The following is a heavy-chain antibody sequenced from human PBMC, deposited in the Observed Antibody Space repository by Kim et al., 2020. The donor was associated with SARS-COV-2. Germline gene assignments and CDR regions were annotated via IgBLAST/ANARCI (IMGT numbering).Heavy chain of an antibody. CDR1: GYTFTDYY. CDR3: ARAGAEKSLAF. CDR2: MNPSGGSP. J-gene: IGHJ4*02. V-gene: IGHV1-46*04. Sequence: ASVKVSCKTSGYTFTDYYMHWVRQAPGQGLEWMGIMNPSGGSPTYAQRLQDRVTMPRAPSTKTFYLQLSSLRFDDKAIYFCARAGAEKSLAFWGQGTLVTVSS.